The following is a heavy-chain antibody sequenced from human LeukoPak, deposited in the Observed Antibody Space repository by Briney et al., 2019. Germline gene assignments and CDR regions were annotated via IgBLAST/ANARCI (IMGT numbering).Heavy chain of an antibody. D-gene: IGHD1-26*01. CDR1: GFTFSGSA. CDR3: AKAAYSGSPY. Sequence: WGSLRLSCAASGFTFSGSAMHWVRQGPGKGLEWVAFIRYDGSNKYYADSVKGRFTISRDNSKNTLYLQMNSLRAEDTAVYYCAKAAYSGSPYWGQGTLVTASS. V-gene: IGHV3-30*02. J-gene: IGHJ4*02. CDR2: IRYDGSNK.